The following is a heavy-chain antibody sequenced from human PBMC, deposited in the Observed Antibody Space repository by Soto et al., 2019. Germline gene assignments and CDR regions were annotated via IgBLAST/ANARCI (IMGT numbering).Heavy chain of an antibody. CDR1: GFTFSSYA. CDR3: ARRGSGSYYDY. D-gene: IGHD1-26*01. Sequence: EVQLLESGGGLVQPGGSLRLSCAASGFTFSSYAMRWVRQAPVKGLEWVSAISGSGDSTYYADSVKGRFTISRDNSKNTLYLQMNSLIAEYTCVYYCARRGSGSYYDYWCQGTLVTVSS. CDR2: ISGSGDST. J-gene: IGHJ4*02. V-gene: IGHV3-23*01.